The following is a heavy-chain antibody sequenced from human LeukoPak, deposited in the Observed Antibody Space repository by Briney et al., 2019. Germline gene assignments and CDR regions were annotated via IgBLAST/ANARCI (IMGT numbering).Heavy chain of an antibody. CDR2: INEDGSQS. CDR3: GRDGSRHQVSTSY. CDR1: GFTFSRYW. J-gene: IGHJ4*02. V-gene: IGHV3-7*01. Sequence: GGSLRPSCAASGFTFSRYWMSWVRHAPGKGLEWVANINEDGSQSYYVDSVKGRFTISRDNARNSLYLQINSLRVEDTAVYYCGRDGSRHQVSTSYWGQGTLVTVSS. D-gene: IGHD5/OR15-5a*01.